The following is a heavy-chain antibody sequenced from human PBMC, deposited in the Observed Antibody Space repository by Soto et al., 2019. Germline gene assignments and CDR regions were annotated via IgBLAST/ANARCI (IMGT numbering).Heavy chain of an antibody. CDR2: ISNDGSNK. CDR3: TKDGRFDSDGSLYYYYYGMDV. V-gene: IGHV3-30*18. Sequence: GGSLRLSWAASGFTFNNYGMNWVRQAPGKGLEWVAIISNDGSNKYYIESVRGRFTISRDNSKNMLFLQMNSLRVEDTAVYFCTKDGRFDSDGSLYYYYYGMDVWGQGTTVTVSS. CDR1: GFTFNNYG. J-gene: IGHJ6*02. D-gene: IGHD2-15*01.